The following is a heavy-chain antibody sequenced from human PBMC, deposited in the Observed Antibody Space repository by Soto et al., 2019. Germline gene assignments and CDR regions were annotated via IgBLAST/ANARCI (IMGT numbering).Heavy chain of an antibody. J-gene: IGHJ6*02. CDR3: ARHLGPAAMGDYYYGMDV. CDR1: GGSISSYY. CDR2: VYNRGST. Sequence: QVQLQESGPGLVKPSETLSLSCTVSGGSISSYYWSWIRQPPGKGLEWIGYVYNRGSTNYSPSLKSRVTISVDTSKNQFSLKLSSVTAADTAVYYCARHLGPAAMGDYYYGMDVWGQGTTVTVSS. D-gene: IGHD2-2*01. V-gene: IGHV4-59*01.